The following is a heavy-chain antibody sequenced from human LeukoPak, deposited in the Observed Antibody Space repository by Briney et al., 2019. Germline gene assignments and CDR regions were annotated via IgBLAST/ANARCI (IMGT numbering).Heavy chain of an antibody. Sequence: SGPTLVKPPQPLTLTCTFSGFSLSTSGVGVGWIRQPPGKALEWLALIYWDDDKRYSPSLKSRLTITKDTSKTQVVLTVTNMDPVDTATYYCAHRGGFDSSGYYFAYWGQGTLVTVSS. CDR2: IYWDDDK. CDR3: AHRGGFDSSGYYFAY. D-gene: IGHD3-22*01. CDR1: GFSLSTSGVG. V-gene: IGHV2-5*02. J-gene: IGHJ4*02.